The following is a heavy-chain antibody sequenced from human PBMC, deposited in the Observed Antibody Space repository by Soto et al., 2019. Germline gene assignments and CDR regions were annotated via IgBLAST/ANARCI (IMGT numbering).Heavy chain of an antibody. V-gene: IGHV4-34*01. D-gene: IGHD1-26*01. Sequence: SETLSLTCAVYGGSFSGYYWSWIRQPPGKGLEWIGEINHSGSTNYNPSLKSRVTISVDTSKNQFSLKLSSVTAADTAVYYCARRLGNSGSYPSDNWFDPWGQGTLVTVSS. J-gene: IGHJ5*02. CDR2: INHSGST. CDR3: ARRLGNSGSYPSDNWFDP. CDR1: GGSFSGYY.